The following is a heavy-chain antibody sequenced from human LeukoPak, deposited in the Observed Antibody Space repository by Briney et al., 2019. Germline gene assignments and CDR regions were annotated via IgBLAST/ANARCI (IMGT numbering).Heavy chain of an antibody. CDR3: ARRCHYGGSTYRYCFDY. Sequence: TSETLSLTCTVSSGSISSSSYYWDWIRQPPGKGLEWIGTIYYSGSTYYNPSLKSRLAISVDTSKNQFSLKLSSVTAADTAVYYCARRCHYGGSTYRYCFDYWGQGTLVTVSS. CDR2: IYYSGST. CDR1: SGSISSSSYY. J-gene: IGHJ4*02. V-gene: IGHV4-39*01. D-gene: IGHD4-23*01.